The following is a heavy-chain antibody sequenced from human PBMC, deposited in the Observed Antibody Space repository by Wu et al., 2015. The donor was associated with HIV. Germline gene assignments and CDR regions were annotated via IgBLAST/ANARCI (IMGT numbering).Heavy chain of an antibody. V-gene: IGHV1-8*01. CDR3: ARWPSSGFGGVMSFDI. CDR2: MNPNSGNT. J-gene: IGHJ3*02. D-gene: IGHD3-16*01. Sequence: QVQLVQSGAEVKKPGASVKVSCKASGYTFTSYDINWVRQATGQGLEWMGWMNPNSGNTGYAQKFQGRVTMTRNTSISTAYMELSSLRSEDTAVYYCARWPSSGFGGVMSFDIVGRRDKWSPSL. CDR1: GYTFTSYD.